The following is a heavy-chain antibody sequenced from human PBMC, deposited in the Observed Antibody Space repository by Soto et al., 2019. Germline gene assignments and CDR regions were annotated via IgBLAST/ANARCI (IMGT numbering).Heavy chain of an antibody. J-gene: IGHJ6*03. V-gene: IGHV3-33*01. Sequence: QVQLVESGGGVVQPGRSLTLSCAKSGFTFNSSGMHWVRQAPGKGLEWVAVIWYDGTNKYYADSVKGPFTISRDNAKNTLYLQMNSLRVDETAVYYCAGAEPSDASLGAGYYYYSCMDVWGKGTTVIVSS. D-gene: IGHD3-16*02. CDR1: GFTFNSSG. CDR3: AGAEPSDASLGAGYYYYSCMDV. CDR2: IWYDGTNK.